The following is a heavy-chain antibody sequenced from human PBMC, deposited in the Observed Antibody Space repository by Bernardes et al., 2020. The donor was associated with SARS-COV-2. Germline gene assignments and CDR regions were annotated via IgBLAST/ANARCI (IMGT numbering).Heavy chain of an antibody. CDR2: INNDGTSS. V-gene: IGHV3-74*01. Sequence: GGSLRLSCASSGVIFSGNWMHWVRKTPGKGLEWVSRINNDGTSSNYADTVKGRFTISRDNAKNTVYLQMNSLRDEDTAVYYCARGSGYAFDIWGQGTMVTVSS. D-gene: IGHD3-10*01. CDR1: GVIFSGNW. J-gene: IGHJ3*02. CDR3: ARGSGYAFDI.